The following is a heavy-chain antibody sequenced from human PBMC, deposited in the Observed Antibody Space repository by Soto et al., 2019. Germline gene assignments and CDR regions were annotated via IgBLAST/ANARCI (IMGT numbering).Heavy chain of an antibody. V-gene: IGHV3-33*01. CDR1: GFTSSSYG. Sequence: GGSLRLSCAASGFTSSSYGMHWVRQAPGKGLEWVAVIWYDGSNKCYADSVKGRFTISRDNSKNTLYLQMNSLRAEDTAVYYCARGFKLRFLVWLLYQGEYYYAMDVWGQGTTVTVSS. CDR2: IWYDGSNK. J-gene: IGHJ6*02. D-gene: IGHD3-3*01. CDR3: ARGFKLRFLVWLLYQGEYYYAMDV.